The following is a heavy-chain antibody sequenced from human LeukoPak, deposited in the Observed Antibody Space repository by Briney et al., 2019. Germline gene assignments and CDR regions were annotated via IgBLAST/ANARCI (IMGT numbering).Heavy chain of an antibody. CDR1: GYTFTSYG. D-gene: IGHD3-22*01. CDR2: ISAYNGNT. CDR3: ARTSEKNYYDSSGYYRADAFDI. Sequence: ASVKVSCKASGYTFTSYGISWARQAPGQGLEWMGWISAYNGNTNYAQKLQGRVTMTTDTSTSTAYMELRSLRSDDTAVYYCARTSEKNYYDSSGYYRADAFDIWGQGTMVTVSS. V-gene: IGHV1-18*01. J-gene: IGHJ3*02.